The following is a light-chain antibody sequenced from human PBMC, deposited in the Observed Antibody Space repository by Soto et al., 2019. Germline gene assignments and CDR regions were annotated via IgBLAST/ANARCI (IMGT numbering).Light chain of an antibody. CDR2: DAS. Sequence: EIVLPQSPATLSLSPGERATLSCRASQSVSSYLAWYQQKPGQAPRLLISDASTRATGIPARFSGSGSGTEFTLTVSSLQSEDFAVYYCQQYIKWPITFGQGTRLEIK. CDR1: QSVSSY. V-gene: IGKV3-15*01. J-gene: IGKJ5*01. CDR3: QQYIKWPIT.